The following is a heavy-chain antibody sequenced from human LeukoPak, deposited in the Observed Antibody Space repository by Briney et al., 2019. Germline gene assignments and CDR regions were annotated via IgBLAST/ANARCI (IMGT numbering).Heavy chain of an antibody. Sequence: GGSLRLSCAASGFTFSSYAMSWVRQAPGKGLEWVSAISGSGGSTYYADSVKGRFTISRDNSKNALYLQMNSLRAEDTAVYYCAKKYSGIAAAAAFDYWGQGTLVTVSS. J-gene: IGHJ4*02. CDR3: AKKYSGIAAAAAFDY. V-gene: IGHV3-23*01. CDR2: ISGSGGST. CDR1: GFTFSSYA. D-gene: IGHD6-13*01.